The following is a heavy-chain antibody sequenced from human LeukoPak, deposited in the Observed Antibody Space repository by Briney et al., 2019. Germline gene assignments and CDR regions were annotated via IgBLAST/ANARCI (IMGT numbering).Heavy chain of an antibody. CDR3: ATGVVTHYYYYGMDV. CDR1: GGSISSYY. J-gene: IGHJ6*02. Sequence: SETLSLTCTVSGGSISSYYWSWIRQPPGKGLEWIGYIYYSGSTNYNPSLKSRVTISVDTSKNQFSLKLSSVTAADTAVYYCATGVVTHYYYYGMDVWGQGTTVTVSS. D-gene: IGHD2-2*01. V-gene: IGHV4-59*01. CDR2: IYYSGST.